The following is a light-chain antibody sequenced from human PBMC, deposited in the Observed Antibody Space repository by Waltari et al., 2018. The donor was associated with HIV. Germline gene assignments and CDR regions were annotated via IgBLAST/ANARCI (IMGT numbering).Light chain of an antibody. Sequence: SFELTQPSSVSVSPGHTASIPCSGHNLGDKYACWYQQRPGQSPLLVIYQDNKRPSGIPERFSGSNSGDTATLTISGTQAVDEADYYCQAWDSSRPVFGGGTKLTVL. CDR1: NLGDKY. CDR2: QDN. J-gene: IGLJ2*01. CDR3: QAWDSSRPV. V-gene: IGLV3-1*01.